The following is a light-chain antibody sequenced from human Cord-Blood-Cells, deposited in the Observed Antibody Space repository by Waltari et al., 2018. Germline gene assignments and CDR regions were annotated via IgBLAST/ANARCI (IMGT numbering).Light chain of an antibody. CDR2: DVS. Sequence: QSALSPPASASGPPRQSITLSCTGTSSDGGGYTYVSWYQQHPGKAPKLMIYDVSTRPSGVSNRFSGSKSGNTASRTISGLQAEDEADYYCSSYTSSSTWVCGGGAKLTVL. CDR1: SSDGGGYTY. CDR3: SSYTSSSTWV. V-gene: IGLV2-14*01. J-gene: IGLJ3*02.